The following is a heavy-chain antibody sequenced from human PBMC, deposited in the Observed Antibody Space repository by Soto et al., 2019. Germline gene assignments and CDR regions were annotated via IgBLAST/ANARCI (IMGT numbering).Heavy chain of an antibody. CDR2: IYYSGST. V-gene: IGHV4-59*08. J-gene: IGHJ1*01. D-gene: IGHD3-16*02. CDR1: GGSISSYY. CDR3: ARGGDYIWGSYRNEYFQH. Sequence: SETLSLTCTVSGGSISSYYWSWIRQPPGKGLEWIGYIYYSGSTNYNPSLKSRVTISVDTSKNQFSLKLSSVTAADTAVYYCARGGDYIWGSYRNEYFQHWGQGTLVTVS.